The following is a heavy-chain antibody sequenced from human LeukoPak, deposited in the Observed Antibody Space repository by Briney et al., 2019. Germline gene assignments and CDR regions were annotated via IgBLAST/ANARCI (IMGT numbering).Heavy chain of an antibody. D-gene: IGHD4-17*01. V-gene: IGHV3-23*01. CDR1: QFNFNNYG. Sequence: PGGSLRLSCATSQFNFNNYGMTWVRQAPGKGLEWVSSITGSGGSTQYADSVQGRFTISRDNSKNTLYLQMNSLRAEDTAVYYCAKDPSGDYIGTFDIWGQGTMVTVSS. CDR2: ITGSGGST. J-gene: IGHJ3*02. CDR3: AKDPSGDYIGTFDI.